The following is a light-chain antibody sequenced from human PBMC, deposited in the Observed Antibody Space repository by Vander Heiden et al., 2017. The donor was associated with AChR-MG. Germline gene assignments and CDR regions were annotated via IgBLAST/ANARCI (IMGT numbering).Light chain of an antibody. Sequence: LMTQSPASPAASVGDRVTLSCRASQSIGPWLAWYQQKPGTALKVLISSASNKETGVPSRFSGSGSGTDFTLTIDNLQPDDFAIYYCQLYSSSFPYTFGQGTRLDIK. V-gene: IGKV1-5*03. J-gene: IGKJ2*01. CDR2: SAS. CDR1: QSIGPW. CDR3: QLYSSSFPYT.